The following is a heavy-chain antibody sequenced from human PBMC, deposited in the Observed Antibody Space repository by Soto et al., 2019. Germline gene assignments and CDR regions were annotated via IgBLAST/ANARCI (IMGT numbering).Heavy chain of an antibody. V-gene: IGHV5-51*01. J-gene: IGHJ4*02. CDR1: GYRFTNYW. CDR3: ARTRLRLGDLSRLYYFDY. D-gene: IGHD3-16*02. CDR2: IYPDDSDT. Sequence: EVQLVQSGAEVKKPGESLKISCKGSGYRFTNYWIVWVRQMPGKGLEWMGIIYPDDSDTTYSPSFQGQVTMSVDKSISTACLQWSSLKASDTAMYYCARTRLRLGDLSRLYYFDYWGQGTLVTVSS.